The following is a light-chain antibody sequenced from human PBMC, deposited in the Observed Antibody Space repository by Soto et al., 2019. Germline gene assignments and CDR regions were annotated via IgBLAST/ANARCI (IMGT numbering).Light chain of an antibody. CDR1: QDISTR. Sequence: DIQLTQSPSSVSASVGDRVTITCRASQDISTRLAWYQQKPGTAPKLLIYAASTLLSGVPSRFSGSGSGTDFTLTISSLQPEDVATYYCQQSLGNPRTFGGGTKVDIK. V-gene: IGKV1-12*01. CDR2: AAS. CDR3: QQSLGNPRT. J-gene: IGKJ4*01.